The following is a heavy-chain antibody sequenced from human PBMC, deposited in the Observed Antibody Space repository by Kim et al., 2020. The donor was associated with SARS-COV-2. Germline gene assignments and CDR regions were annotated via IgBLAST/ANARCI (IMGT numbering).Heavy chain of an antibody. D-gene: IGHD6-19*01. J-gene: IGHJ4*02. V-gene: IGHV3-23*01. Sequence: GGSLGLSCAASGFSFSSYAMGWVRQAPGKGLEWVSGITGRGGSTYYGDSVKGRFTISRDNSKNTLFLQMNSLRAEDTAIYYCAKERYSSGWYYFDNWGQGTLVTVSS. CDR1: GFSFSSYA. CDR3: AKERYSSGWYYFDN. CDR2: ITGRGGST.